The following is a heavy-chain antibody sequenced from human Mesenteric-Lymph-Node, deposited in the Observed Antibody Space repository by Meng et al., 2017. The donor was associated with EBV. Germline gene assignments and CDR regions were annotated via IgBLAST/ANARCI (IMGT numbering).Heavy chain of an antibody. Sequence: VQLQQWGGGLLKPSETLSLTCAVYGGSFSGYYWSWIRHPPGKGLEWIGEINHSGSTNYNPSLKSRVTISVDTSKNQFSLKLSSATAADTAVYYCARGRSYVSGVIDPWGQGTLVTVSS. CDR1: GGSFSGYY. V-gene: IGHV4-34*01. D-gene: IGHD3-16*01. CDR2: INHSGST. J-gene: IGHJ5*02. CDR3: ARGRSYVSGVIDP.